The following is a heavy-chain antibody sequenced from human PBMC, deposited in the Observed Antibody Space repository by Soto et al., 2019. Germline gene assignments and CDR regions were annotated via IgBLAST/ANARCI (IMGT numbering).Heavy chain of an antibody. CDR2: ISGSGGST. CDR1: GFTFSSYA. V-gene: IGHV3-23*01. D-gene: IGHD3-9*01. CDR3: AKTGSLTGYYNLNPYFDY. J-gene: IGHJ4*02. Sequence: GGSLRLSCAASGFTFSSYAMSWVRQAPWKGLEWVSAISGSGGSTYYADSVKGRFTISRDNSKNTLYLQMNSLRAEDTAVYYCAKTGSLTGYYNLNPYFDYWGQGTLVTVSS.